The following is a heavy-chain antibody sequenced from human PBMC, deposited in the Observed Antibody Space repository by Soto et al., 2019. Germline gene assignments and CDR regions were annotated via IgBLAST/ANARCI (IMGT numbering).Heavy chain of an antibody. J-gene: IGHJ4*02. CDR2: ISLSSSSI. CDR3: SSTYHYVSNGNVRSLVYFDY. D-gene: IGHD3-22*01. CDR1: GFTFSRYG. Sequence: EVQLVESGGGLVQPGGSLRLSCEGSGFTFSRYGMNWVRQAPGKGLEWIAYISLSSSSIYYADYVKGRFTISRDNAKNSLFLQMNRPRDEDTAVYYCSSTYHYVSNGNVRSLVYFDYWGQGTLVTVSS. V-gene: IGHV3-48*02.